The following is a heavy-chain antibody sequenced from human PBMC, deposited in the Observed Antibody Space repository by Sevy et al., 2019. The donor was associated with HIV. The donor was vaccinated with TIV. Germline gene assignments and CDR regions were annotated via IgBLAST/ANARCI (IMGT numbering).Heavy chain of an antibody. Sequence: SETLSLTCTVSGGSISSGDYYWSWIRQPPGKGLEWIGYIYYSGSTYYNPSLKSRVTISVDTSKNQFSLKLSSVTAADTAGYYCASRPADVDIVAMTYYYGMDVWGQGTTVTVSS. CDR2: IYYSGST. CDR1: GGSISSGDYY. J-gene: IGHJ6*02. V-gene: IGHV4-30-4*01. D-gene: IGHD5-12*01. CDR3: ASRPADVDIVAMTYYYGMDV.